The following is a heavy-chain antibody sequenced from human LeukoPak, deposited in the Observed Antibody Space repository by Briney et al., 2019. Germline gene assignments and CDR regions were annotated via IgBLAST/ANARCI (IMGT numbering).Heavy chain of an antibody. Sequence: SETLSLTCAVSGYSISSGYYWGWIRQPPGKGLEWIGEINHSGSTNYNPSLKSRVTISVDTSKNQFSLKLSSVTAADTAVYYCARGSIYSYGHPFDYWGQGTLVTVSS. CDR2: INHSGST. V-gene: IGHV4-38-2*01. CDR1: GYSISSGYY. J-gene: IGHJ4*02. D-gene: IGHD5-18*01. CDR3: ARGSIYSYGHPFDY.